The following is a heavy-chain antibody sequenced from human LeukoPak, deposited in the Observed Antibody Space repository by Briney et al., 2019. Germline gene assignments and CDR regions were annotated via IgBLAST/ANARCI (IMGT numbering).Heavy chain of an antibody. Sequence: ASVKVSCKASGGTSSSYAISWVRQAPGQGLEWMGGIIPIFGTANYAQKFQGRVTITTDESTSTAYMELSSLRSEDTAVYYCARGSSDTAMAPFDYWGQGTLVTVSS. V-gene: IGHV1-69*05. CDR2: IIPIFGTA. D-gene: IGHD5-18*01. J-gene: IGHJ4*02. CDR3: ARGSSDTAMAPFDY. CDR1: GGTSSSYA.